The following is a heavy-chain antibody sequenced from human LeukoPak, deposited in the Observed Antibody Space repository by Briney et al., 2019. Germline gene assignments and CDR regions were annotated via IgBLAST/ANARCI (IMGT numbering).Heavy chain of an antibody. CDR2: INHSGST. J-gene: IGHJ4*02. D-gene: IGHD6-13*01. CDR3: ARRGIAAAGNFDY. Sequence: SETLSLTCAVYGGSFSGYYWSWIRQPPGKGLEWIGEINHSGSTNYNPSLKSRVTISVDTSKNQFSLKLSSVTAADTAVYHCARRGIAAAGNFDYWGQGTLVTVSS. V-gene: IGHV4-34*01. CDR1: GGSFSGYY.